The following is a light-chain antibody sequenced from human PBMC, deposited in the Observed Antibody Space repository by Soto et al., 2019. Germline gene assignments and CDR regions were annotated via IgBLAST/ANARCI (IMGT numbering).Light chain of an antibody. V-gene: IGLV3-27*01. J-gene: IGLJ1*01. Sequence: SYDLTQPSSVSVSPGQTARITCSGDVLAKKYARWFQQKPGQAPVLVICKDSERPPGIPERFCGPSSGTTVTLPISGDQVEDEADYYCYSAADNHNYVFGTGTKVTVL. CDR3: YSAADNHNYV. CDR1: VLAKKY. CDR2: KDS.